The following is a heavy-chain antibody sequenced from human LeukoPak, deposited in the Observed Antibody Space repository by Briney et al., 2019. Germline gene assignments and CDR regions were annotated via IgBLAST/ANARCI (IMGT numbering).Heavy chain of an antibody. Sequence: SETLSLTCTVSGGSISSFYWSWIRQPPGKGLEWIGYIYYSGSTNYNPSLKSRVTISVDTSKNQFSLKLSSVTAADTAVYYCARAQPARYCTSTSCYAAFDIWGQGTMVTVSS. CDR3: ARAQPARYCTSTSCYAAFDI. CDR1: GGSISSFY. D-gene: IGHD2-2*01. CDR2: IYYSGST. V-gene: IGHV4-59*01. J-gene: IGHJ3*02.